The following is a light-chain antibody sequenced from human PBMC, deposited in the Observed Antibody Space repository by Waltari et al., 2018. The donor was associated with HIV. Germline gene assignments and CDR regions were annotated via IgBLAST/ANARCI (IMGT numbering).Light chain of an antibody. CDR3: QQYNNWSPYT. V-gene: IGKV3-15*01. CDR1: QSIRND. CDR2: GAS. Sequence: EIVLTQSPVTLSVSPGERATLSCRASQSIRNDLAWYQQKPGQAPRLLMYGASTRAAGIPARFSGSGSGTEFTLTISGLQPEDFGIYYCQQYNNWSPYTFGQGTKLEIK. J-gene: IGKJ2*01.